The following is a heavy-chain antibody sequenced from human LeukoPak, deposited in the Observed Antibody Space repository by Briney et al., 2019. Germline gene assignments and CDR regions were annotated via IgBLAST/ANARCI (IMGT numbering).Heavy chain of an antibody. CDR3: ARERVTTDNYYYMDV. J-gene: IGHJ6*03. D-gene: IGHD1-26*01. CDR1: GFTFSSYS. V-gene: IGHV3-21*04. Sequence: GGSLRLSCAASGFTFSSYSMNWVRQAPGKGLEWVSSISSSGSHMYYADSVKGRFTISRDNAKNSLYLQMNSLRAEDTALFYCARERVTTDNYYYMDVWGKGTTVTVSS. CDR2: ISSSGSHM.